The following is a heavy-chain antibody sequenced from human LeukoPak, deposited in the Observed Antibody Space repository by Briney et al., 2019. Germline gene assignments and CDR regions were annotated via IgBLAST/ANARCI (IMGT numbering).Heavy chain of an antibody. CDR2: MSSSGRST. CDR3: ARDGSSGSFDY. J-gene: IGHJ4*02. CDR1: GFILSDYY. V-gene: IGHV3-11*04. Sequence: GGSLRLSCAASGFILSDYYMTWIRQAPGKGLEWISYMSSSGRSTYYADSVKGRFAISRDNAKNSLYLQMNTLRAEDTAVYYCARDGSSGSFDYWGQGTLVTVSS. D-gene: IGHD6-19*01.